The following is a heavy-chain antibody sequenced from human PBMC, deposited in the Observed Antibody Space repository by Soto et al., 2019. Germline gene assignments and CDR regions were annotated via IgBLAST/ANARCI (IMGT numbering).Heavy chain of an antibody. CDR1: GGSISSGDYY. Sequence: PSETLSLTCTVSGGSISSGDYYWSWIRQPPGKGLEWIGYIYYSGSTYYNPSLKSRVTISVDTSKNQFSLKLSSVTAADTAVYYCARGDCSSTSCRTYYYYGMGVWGQGTTVTVS. CDR2: IYYSGST. J-gene: IGHJ6*02. D-gene: IGHD2-2*01. V-gene: IGHV4-30-4*01. CDR3: ARGDCSSTSCRTYYYYGMGV.